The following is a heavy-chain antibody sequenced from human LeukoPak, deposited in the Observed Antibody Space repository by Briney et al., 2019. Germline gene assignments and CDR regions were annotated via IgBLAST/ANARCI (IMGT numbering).Heavy chain of an antibody. Sequence: GGSLRVSCAASGFTFSNYWMSWVRRAPGKGLEWLANIKQDGSEKYYGGSVKGRFTISRDNAKNSVYLQMNSLRADDTAVYYCVRDYCSGVTCYEGYWGQGTLVTVSS. CDR2: IKQDGSEK. D-gene: IGHD2-15*01. CDR1: GFTFSNYW. V-gene: IGHV3-7*05. J-gene: IGHJ4*02. CDR3: VRDYCSGVTCYEGY.